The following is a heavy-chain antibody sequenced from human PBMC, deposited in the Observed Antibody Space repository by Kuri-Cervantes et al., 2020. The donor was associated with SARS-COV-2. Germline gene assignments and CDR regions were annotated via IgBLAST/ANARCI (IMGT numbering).Heavy chain of an antibody. CDR2: IYDSGTT. V-gene: IGHV4-59*11. Sequence: SETLSLTCTVSGGSISDHYWSWIRQSPGKGLEWIGYIYDSGTTNYNPSLKSRVTVSVDKSKNHFSLRLNSVTAADTAVYYCARDLNGQLWSTGLGYWGQGTLVTVSS. CDR3: ARDLNGQLWSTGLGY. D-gene: IGHD5-18*01. CDR1: GGSISDHY. J-gene: IGHJ4*02.